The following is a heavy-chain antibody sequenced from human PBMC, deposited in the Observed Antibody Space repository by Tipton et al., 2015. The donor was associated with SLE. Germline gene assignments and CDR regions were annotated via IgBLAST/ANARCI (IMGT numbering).Heavy chain of an antibody. CDR2: IYYGGST. CDR1: GGSISSHY. V-gene: IGHV4-59*11. CDR3: ASYSSPWYFDY. D-gene: IGHD6-13*01. J-gene: IGHJ4*02. Sequence: TLSLTCTVSGGSISSHYWSWIRQPPGKGLEWIGYIYYGGSTNYNPSLKSRVTISVDTSKNQFSLKLSSVTAADTAVYYCASYSSPWYFDYWGQGTLVTVSS.